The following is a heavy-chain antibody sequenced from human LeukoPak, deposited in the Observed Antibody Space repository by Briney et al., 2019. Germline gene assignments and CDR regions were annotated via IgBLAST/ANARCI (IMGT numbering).Heavy chain of an antibody. D-gene: IGHD2-2*01. Sequence: ASVKVSCKASGGTFSSYAISWVRQAPGQGLEWMGGIIPIFGTANYAQKFQGRVTITTDESTSTAYVELSSLRSEDTAVYYCARDLGGPAATAEYFQHWGQGTLVTVSS. J-gene: IGHJ1*01. CDR3: ARDLGGPAATAEYFQH. CDR1: GGTFSSYA. CDR2: IIPIFGTA. V-gene: IGHV1-69*05.